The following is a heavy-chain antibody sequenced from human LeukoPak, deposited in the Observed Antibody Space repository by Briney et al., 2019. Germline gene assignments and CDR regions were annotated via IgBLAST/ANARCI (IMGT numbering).Heavy chain of an antibody. CDR1: GFTFSNYW. CDR3: AKCSGWFVRGKDYYYYYMDV. V-gene: IGHV3-74*01. D-gene: IGHD6-19*01. Sequence: PGGSLRLSCAASGFTFSNYWMHWVRQAPGKGLVWVSRISSDGINTSYADSVKGRFTISRDNAKNTLNLQMNSLRAEDTAVYYCAKCSGWFVRGKDYYYYYMDVWGKGTTVTVSS. CDR2: ISSDGINT. J-gene: IGHJ6*03.